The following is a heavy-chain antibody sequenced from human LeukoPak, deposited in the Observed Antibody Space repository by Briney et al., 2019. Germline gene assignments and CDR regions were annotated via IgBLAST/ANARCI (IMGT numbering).Heavy chain of an antibody. J-gene: IGHJ5*02. CDR3: ARGCSRAAAFHNSAGPLFDP. CDR2: IWYDGSNK. Sequence: PGGSLRLSCAASGFTFSSYGMHWVRQAPGKGLEWVAVIWYDGSNKYYADSVKGRFTISRDNSKNTLYLQMNRLRAEDTAVYYCARGCSRAAAFHNSAGPLFDPWGQGTLVTVSS. CDR1: GFTFSSYG. D-gene: IGHD6-13*01. V-gene: IGHV3-33*01.